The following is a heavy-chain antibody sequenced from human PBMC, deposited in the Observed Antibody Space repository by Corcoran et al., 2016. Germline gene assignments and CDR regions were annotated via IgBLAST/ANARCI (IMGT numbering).Heavy chain of an antibody. J-gene: IGHJ4*02. CDR3: ARGMVRGVIPPMFDY. CDR1: GGTFSSYA. Sequence: QVQLVQSGAEVKKPGSSVKVSCKASGGTFSSYAISWVRQAPGQGLEWMGGIIPIFGTANDAQKFQGRVTSTADESTSTANMELSSLRSEDTAVVYWARGMVRGVIPPMFDYWGQGTLVTVSS. V-gene: IGHV1-69*01. D-gene: IGHD3-10*01. CDR2: IIPIFGTA.